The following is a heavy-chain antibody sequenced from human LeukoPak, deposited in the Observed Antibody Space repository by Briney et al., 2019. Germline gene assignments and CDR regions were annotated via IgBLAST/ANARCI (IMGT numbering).Heavy chain of an antibody. CDR1: GGSFSGYY. Sequence: SETLSLTCAVYGGSFSGYYWSWIRQPPGKGLEWIGEINHSGSTNYNPSLKSRVTISVDTSKNQFSLKLSSVTAADTAVYYCARDQYYYDSSGYYRFDYWGQGTLVTVSS. CDR2: INHSGST. J-gene: IGHJ4*02. D-gene: IGHD3-22*01. V-gene: IGHV4-34*01. CDR3: ARDQYYYDSSGYYRFDY.